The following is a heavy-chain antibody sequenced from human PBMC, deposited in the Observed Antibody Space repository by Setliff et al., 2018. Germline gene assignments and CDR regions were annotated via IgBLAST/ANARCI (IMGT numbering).Heavy chain of an antibody. V-gene: IGHV3-21*01. D-gene: IGHD2-15*01. CDR2: ISSGGGDI. CDR1: GFSFSRYN. Sequence: GGSLRLSCAASGFSFSRYNMIWVRRAPGKGLEWVSYISSGGGDIYYADSVKGRFIIARDNAEDTLYLQMNSLRAEDTAVYYCARTCSGSGCYAGLESWGQGTPVTVSS. J-gene: IGHJ4*02. CDR3: ARTCSGSGCYAGLES.